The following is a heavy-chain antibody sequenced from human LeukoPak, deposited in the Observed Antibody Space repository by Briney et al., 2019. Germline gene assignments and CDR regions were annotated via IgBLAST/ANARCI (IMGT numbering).Heavy chain of an antibody. D-gene: IGHD2-15*01. Sequence: ASVKVSCKAAGYTFTGYYMFWVRQAPGQGLEWMGRINPNSGGTNYAQKFQGRVTMTRDMSISTAYMELSRLRSDDTAVYYCARGYCSCGSCYSVENWFDPWGQGTLVTVSS. V-gene: IGHV1-2*06. J-gene: IGHJ5*02. CDR2: INPNSGGT. CDR3: ARGYCSCGSCYSVENWFDP. CDR1: GYTFTGYY.